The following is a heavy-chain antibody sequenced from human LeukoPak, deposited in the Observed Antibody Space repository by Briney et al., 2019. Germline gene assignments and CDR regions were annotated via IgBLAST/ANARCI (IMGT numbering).Heavy chain of an antibody. CDR1: GDSVSSNSAA. D-gene: IGHD6-6*01. CDR3: ARGAARRLDY. CDR2: TYYRSKWYN. Sequence: SQTLSLTCAISGDSVSSNSAAWNWLRQSPSRGLEWLGRTYYRSKWYNGYAGSVKSRITINPDTSKNQFSLQLNSVTPEDTAVYYCARGAARRLDYWGQGTLVTVSS. J-gene: IGHJ4*02. V-gene: IGHV6-1*01.